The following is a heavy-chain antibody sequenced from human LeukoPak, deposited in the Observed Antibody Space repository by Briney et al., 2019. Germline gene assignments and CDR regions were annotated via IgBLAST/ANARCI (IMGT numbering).Heavy chain of an antibody. J-gene: IGHJ4*02. CDR3: AREKGGLYYFDY. CDR2: IYYSGST. CDR1: GGSISSSSYY. Sequence: SETLSLTCTVSGGSISSSSYYWGWIRQPPGKGLEWIGSIYYSGSTYYNPSLKSRVTISVDTSKNQFSLQLNSVTPEDTAVYYCAREKGGLYYFDYWGQGTLVTVSS. V-gene: IGHV4-39*07.